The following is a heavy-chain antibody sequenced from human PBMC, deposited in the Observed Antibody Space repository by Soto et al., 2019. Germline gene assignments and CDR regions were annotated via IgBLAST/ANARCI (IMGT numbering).Heavy chain of an antibody. CDR2: IIPILGTG. CDR1: GGTFTSET. Sequence: QVQLVQSGPEVKKSGSSVKVSCKLSGGTFTSETISWVRQAPGQGLEWMGRIIPILGTGNYAQKFQGRITISEEKSTNPGDMELSGLTIEDTAVYVRAMEEGAYNMGKFPFCYMDVLGDGTTVTVSS. D-gene: IGHD1-20*01. CDR3: AMEEGAYNMGKFPFCYMDV. J-gene: IGHJ6*03. V-gene: IGHV1-69*08.